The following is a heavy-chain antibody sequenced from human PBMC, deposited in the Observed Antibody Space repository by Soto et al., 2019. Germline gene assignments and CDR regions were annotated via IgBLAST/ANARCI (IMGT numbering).Heavy chain of an antibody. CDR2: ISLYSDGT. D-gene: IGHD1-26*01. V-gene: IGHV1-18*01. J-gene: IGHJ4*02. CDR1: GYTFSNYG. Sequence: QVQLVQSGGEVKRPGASVKVSCKTSGYTFSNYGITWVRQAPGQPLEWLGWISLYSDGTNYAQKFQGRVSMTTDTSTTTAYMELRSLRSDDTAIYYCARDPYYSGTKLQVGYFDSWGQGTLVTVSS. CDR3: ARDPYYSGTKLQVGYFDS.